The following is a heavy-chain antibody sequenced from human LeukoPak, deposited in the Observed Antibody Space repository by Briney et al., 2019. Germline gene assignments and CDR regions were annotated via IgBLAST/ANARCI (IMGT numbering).Heavy chain of an antibody. J-gene: IGHJ4*02. Sequence: GGSLRLSCAASGLTVSSNYMSWVRQAPGKGLEWVSVIYSGGSTYYADSVKGRFTISRDKSKNTLYLQMNSLRAEDTAVYYCARDRWSSGWYAHFDSWGQGTLVTVSS. CDR2: IYSGGST. V-gene: IGHV3-53*01. CDR3: ARDRWSSGWYAHFDS. CDR1: GLTVSSNY. D-gene: IGHD6-19*01.